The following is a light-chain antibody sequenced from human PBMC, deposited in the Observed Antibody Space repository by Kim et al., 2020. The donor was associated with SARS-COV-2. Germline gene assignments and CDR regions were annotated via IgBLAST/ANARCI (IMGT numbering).Light chain of an antibody. CDR3: QQYGSPSLT. CDR1: QSVSSSY. V-gene: IGKV3-20*01. CDR2: GAS. J-gene: IGKJ4*01. Sequence: EIVLTQSPGPLSLSPGERATLSCRASQSVSSSYLAWYQQKPGQAPRLLIYGASSRATGIPDRFSGSGSGTDFTLTISRLEPEDFAVYYCQQYGSPSLTFGGGTKLEI.